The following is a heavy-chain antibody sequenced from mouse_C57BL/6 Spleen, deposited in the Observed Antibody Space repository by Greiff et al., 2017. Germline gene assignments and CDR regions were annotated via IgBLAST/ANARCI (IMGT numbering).Heavy chain of an antibody. CDR3: SRYYGSSYGWYFDV. V-gene: IGHV1-82*01. D-gene: IGHD1-1*01. J-gene: IGHJ1*03. Sequence: VQLQQSGPELVKPGASVKISCKASGYAFSSSWMNWVKQRPGKGLEWIGRIYPGDGDTNYNGKFKGKATLTADKSSSTAYMQLSSLTSEDSAVSFCSRYYGSSYGWYFDVWGTGTTVTVSS. CDR1: GYAFSSSW. CDR2: IYPGDGDT.